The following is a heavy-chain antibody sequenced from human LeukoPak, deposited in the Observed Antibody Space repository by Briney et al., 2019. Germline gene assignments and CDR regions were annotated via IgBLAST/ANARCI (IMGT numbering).Heavy chain of an antibody. D-gene: IGHD5-24*01. CDR1: GYTFTGYY. CDR3: ARARDGYNPDFDY. V-gene: IGHV1-2*06. Sequence: ASVKVSCKASGYTFTGYYMHWVRQAPGQGLEWMGRINPNGGGTNYAQKFQGRVTMTRDTSISTAYMELSRLRSDDTAVYYCARARDGYNPDFDYWGQGTLVTVSS. J-gene: IGHJ4*02. CDR2: INPNGGGT.